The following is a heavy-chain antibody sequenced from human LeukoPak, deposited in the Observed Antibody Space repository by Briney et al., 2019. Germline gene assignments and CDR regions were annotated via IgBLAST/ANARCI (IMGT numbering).Heavy chain of an antibody. V-gene: IGHV1-18*01. CDR3: ARDLLGGGYSYGPTYYGMDV. CDR2: INSYNGNT. CDR1: GYTFTSYG. D-gene: IGHD5-18*01. J-gene: IGHJ6*02. Sequence: ASVKVSCKASGYTFTSYGISWVRQAPGQGLEWMGWINSYNGNTNYAQKLQGRVTMTTDTSTSTAYMELSSLRSEDTAVYYCARDLLGGGYSYGPTYYGMDVWGQGTTVTVSS.